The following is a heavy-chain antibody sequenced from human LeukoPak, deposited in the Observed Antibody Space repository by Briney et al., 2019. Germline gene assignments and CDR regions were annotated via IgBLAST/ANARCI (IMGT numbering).Heavy chain of an antibody. Sequence: GESLKISCKGSGYKFTTYWIAWMRQMPGQGLEWLGIIYPRGSDTRYSPSFEGQVSISVDTSIDTAYLQWSSVKASDTAMYYCARLLAAPYYINFWGQGTLVTVSS. CDR3: ARLLAAPYYINF. CDR2: IYPRGSDT. V-gene: IGHV5-51*01. CDR1: GYKFTTYW. D-gene: IGHD6-25*01. J-gene: IGHJ4*02.